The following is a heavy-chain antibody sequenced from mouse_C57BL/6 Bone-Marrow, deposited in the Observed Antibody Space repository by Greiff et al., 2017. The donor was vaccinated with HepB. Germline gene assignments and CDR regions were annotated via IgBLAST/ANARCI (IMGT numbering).Heavy chain of an antibody. CDR1: GYTFTGYW. J-gene: IGHJ3*01. Sequence: QVQLQQSGAELMKPGASVKLSCKATGYTFTGYWIEWVKQRPGHGLEWIGVSLPGSGSTNYNEKFKGKATFTADTSSNTAYMQLSSLTTEDSANYCCAGDYYDLFAYWGQGTLVTVSA. CDR3: AGDYYDLFAY. CDR2: SLPGSGST. V-gene: IGHV1-9*01. D-gene: IGHD2-4*01.